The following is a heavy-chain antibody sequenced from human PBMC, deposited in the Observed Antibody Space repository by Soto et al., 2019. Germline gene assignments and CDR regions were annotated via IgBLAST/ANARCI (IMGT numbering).Heavy chain of an antibody. V-gene: IGHV3-7*01. CDR1: GFTLTNYW. CDR3: VRYYDGGGSNDGFHI. D-gene: IGHD3-22*01. CDR2: IKPDGSEK. Sequence: EVQLVESGGGLVQPGGSLRLSCAVSGFTLTNYWMTWVRQAPGKGLEWVANIKPDGSEKYDVDSVKGRFTIFRDNAKNSLDLQMNSLRVEDTAVYYCVRYYDGGGSNDGFHIWGQGTMVTVSS. J-gene: IGHJ3*02.